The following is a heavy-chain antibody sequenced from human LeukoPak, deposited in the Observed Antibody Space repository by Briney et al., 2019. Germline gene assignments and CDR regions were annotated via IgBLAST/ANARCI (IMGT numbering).Heavy chain of an antibody. CDR2: IVVGSGNT. CDR3: AADVIYKSA. Sequence: SVKVSCNASGFSFSNSAMQWVRQACGQRLEWIGWIVVGSGNTNYAQKFQERVTITRDKSRSTAYMELGSLRSEDTAVYYCAADVIYKSAWGQGTLVTVSS. V-gene: IGHV1-58*02. D-gene: IGHD2/OR15-2a*01. J-gene: IGHJ5*02. CDR1: GFSFSNSA.